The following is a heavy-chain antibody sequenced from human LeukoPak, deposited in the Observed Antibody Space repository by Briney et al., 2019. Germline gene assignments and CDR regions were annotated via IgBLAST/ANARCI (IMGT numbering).Heavy chain of an antibody. D-gene: IGHD6-13*01. CDR3: ARGLGGSSSGEIYNWFDP. CDR2: MNPNSGNT. CDR1: GYTFTSYD. J-gene: IGHJ5*02. Sequence: GASVTVSCTASGYTFTSYDINWARQATGQGLEWMGWMNPNSGNTGYAQKFQGRVTMTRNTSISTAYVELSSLRSEDTAVYYCARGLGGSSSGEIYNWFDPWGQGTLVTVSS. V-gene: IGHV1-8*01.